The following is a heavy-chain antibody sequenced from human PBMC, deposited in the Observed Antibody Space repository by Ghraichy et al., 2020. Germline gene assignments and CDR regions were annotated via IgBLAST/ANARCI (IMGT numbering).Heavy chain of an antibody. D-gene: IGHD3-3*01. Sequence: SQTLSLTCAVSGGSIISGGYYWSWIRQPPCKGLEWIGYISYSGTTYYKTSLKSRTTISVDTSKNHFSLKLTSVTAADTAVYFCARERGIWSGSHRGMDVWGQGTTGTVS. V-gene: IGHV4-30-4*01. J-gene: IGHJ6*02. CDR2: ISYSGTT. CDR3: ARERGIWSGSHRGMDV. CDR1: GGSIISGGYY.